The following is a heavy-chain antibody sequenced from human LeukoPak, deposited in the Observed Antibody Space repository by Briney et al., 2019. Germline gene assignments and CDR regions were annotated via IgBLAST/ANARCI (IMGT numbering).Heavy chain of an antibody. CDR3: AKEGPERHFDY. J-gene: IGHJ4*02. Sequence: PGGSLRLSCAASGFTFNTYSMNWVRQAPGKGLEWVSSISSSSSSIYFADSVKGRFTISRDNAKNSLYLQMNSLRAEDTALYYCAKEGPERHFDYWGQGTLVTVSS. CDR2: ISSSSSSI. V-gene: IGHV3-21*04. CDR1: GFTFNTYS. D-gene: IGHD1-14*01.